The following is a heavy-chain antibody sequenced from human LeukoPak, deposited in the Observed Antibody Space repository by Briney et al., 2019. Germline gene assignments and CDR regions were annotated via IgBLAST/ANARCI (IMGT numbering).Heavy chain of an antibody. CDR2: IYYRVTS. D-gene: IGHD3-10*01. Sequence: SETLSLTCTVSGYSISSGYYWSWIRQPPGQGLEWIGYIYYRVTSDYNPSLKSRVTMSVDMSTRQISLKLSSVTAADTAVYYCARAVGGDGSGSLWGPGTLVTVSS. V-gene: IGHV4-61*01. CDR3: ARAVGGDGSGSL. J-gene: IGHJ4*02. CDR1: GYSISSGYY.